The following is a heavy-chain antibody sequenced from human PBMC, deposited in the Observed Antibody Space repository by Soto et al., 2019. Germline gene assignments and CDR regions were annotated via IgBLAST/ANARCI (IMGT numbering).Heavy chain of an antibody. Sequence: ASVKVSCKVSGYTLTELSMHWVRQAPGKGLEWMGGFDPEDGETIYAQKFQGRVTMTEDTSTDTAYMELSSLRSEDTAVYYCATPAITMVRGDDWAIFDYWGQGTLVTVSS. CDR1: GYTLTELS. J-gene: IGHJ4*02. CDR3: ATPAITMVRGDDWAIFDY. V-gene: IGHV1-24*01. D-gene: IGHD3-10*01. CDR2: FDPEDGET.